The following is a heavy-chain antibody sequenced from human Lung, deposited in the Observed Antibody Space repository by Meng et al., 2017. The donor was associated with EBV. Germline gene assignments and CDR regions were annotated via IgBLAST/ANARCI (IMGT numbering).Heavy chain of an antibody. CDR3: ARGGNFDP. V-gene: IGHV7-4-1*02. CDR1: GYTFINYA. D-gene: IGHD2/OR15-2a*01. J-gene: IGHJ5*02. Sequence: LVKSGSEVKKPGASVKVSCKASGYTFINYAINWVRQAPGQGLEWMGWINTHTGNPTYGQGFTGRFVLSSDTSVSTANLQISSLKAEDTAVYYCARGGNFDPWGQGTLVTVSS. CDR2: INTHTGNP.